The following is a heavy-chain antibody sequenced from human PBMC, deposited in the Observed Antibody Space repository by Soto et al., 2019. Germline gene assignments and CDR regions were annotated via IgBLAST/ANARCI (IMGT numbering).Heavy chain of an antibody. CDR3: ARITGRHLDY. Sequence: SATLSLTCTVSSGSISVTNVFWGWVRQPPGKGLEWIGNIDYSGTAYFSPSLATRVTFHVDTSKNQFSLTLYSVTAADTAVYYCARITGRHLDYWGQGSLVTVSS. V-gene: IGHV4-39*01. CDR1: SGSISVTNVF. J-gene: IGHJ4*02. D-gene: IGHD1-20*01. CDR2: IDYSGTA.